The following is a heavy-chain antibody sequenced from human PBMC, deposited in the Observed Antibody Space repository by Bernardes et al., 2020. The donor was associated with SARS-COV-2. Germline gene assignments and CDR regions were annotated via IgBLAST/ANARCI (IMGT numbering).Heavy chain of an antibody. Sequence: SETLSLTCTVSGCSISSYYWSWIRQPPGKGLEWIGYIYYSGSTNYNPSLKSRVTISVDTSKNQFSLKLSSVTAADTAVYYCARHPYLYGMDVWGQGTTVTVSS. CDR2: IYYSGST. CDR1: GCSISSYY. CDR3: ARHPYLYGMDV. J-gene: IGHJ6*02. V-gene: IGHV4-59*08.